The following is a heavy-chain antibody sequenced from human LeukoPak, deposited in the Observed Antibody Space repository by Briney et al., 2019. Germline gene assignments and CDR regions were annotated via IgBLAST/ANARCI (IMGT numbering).Heavy chain of an antibody. CDR3: ARLGGSIAAAGMI. J-gene: IGHJ4*02. Sequence: PSETLSLTCTVSGGSISSSSYYWGWIRQPPGKGLEWIGSIYYSGSTNYNPSLKSRVTISVDTSKNQFSLKLSSVTAADTALYYCARLGGSIAAAGMIWGQGTLVTVSS. CDR2: IYYSGST. V-gene: IGHV4-39*07. CDR1: GGSISSSSYY. D-gene: IGHD6-13*01.